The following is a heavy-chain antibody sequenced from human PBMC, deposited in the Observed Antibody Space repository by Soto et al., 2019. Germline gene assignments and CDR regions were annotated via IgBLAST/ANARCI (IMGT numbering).Heavy chain of an antibody. CDR3: ARGSGGYYYVADY. D-gene: IGHD3-22*01. V-gene: IGHV3-33*01. CDR1: GLTFSSYG. CDR2: IWYDGGNK. J-gene: IGHJ4*02. Sequence: QVQLVESGGGVVQLGTSLRLSCAASGLTFSSYGMHWVRQAPGKGLEWVAVIWYDGGNKYYADSVKGRFTISRDNSKNTLYLQMNSLRVEDTAVYYCARGSGGYYYVADYWGQGTLVTVSS.